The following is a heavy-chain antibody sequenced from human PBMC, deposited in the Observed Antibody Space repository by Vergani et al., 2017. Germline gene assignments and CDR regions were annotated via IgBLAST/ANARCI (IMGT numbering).Heavy chain of an antibody. CDR3: ARSPHSSSWYSPPFDY. CDR1: GYTFTDYY. Sequence: MQLVQSGAEVKKPGATVKISCKVSGYTFTDYYMHWVQQAPGKGLEWMGLVDPEDGETIYAEKFQGRVTITADTSTDTAYMELSSLRSEDTAVYYCARSPHSSSWYSPPFDYWGQGTLVTVSS. D-gene: IGHD6-13*01. CDR2: VDPEDGET. V-gene: IGHV1-69-2*01. J-gene: IGHJ4*02.